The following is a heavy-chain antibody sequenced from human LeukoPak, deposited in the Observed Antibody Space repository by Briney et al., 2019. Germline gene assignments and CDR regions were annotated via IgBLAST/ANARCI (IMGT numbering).Heavy chain of an antibody. D-gene: IGHD2-2*01. CDR2: INSDGSST. Sequence: GGSLRLSCAASGFTFSSYWMHWVRQAPGKGLVWVSRINSDGSSTSYADSVKGRFTISRDNSKNTLYLQMNSLRAEDTAVYYCAKWVVPAASIDYWGQGTLVTVSS. CDR1: GFTFSSYW. J-gene: IGHJ4*02. V-gene: IGHV3-74*01. CDR3: AKWVVPAASIDY.